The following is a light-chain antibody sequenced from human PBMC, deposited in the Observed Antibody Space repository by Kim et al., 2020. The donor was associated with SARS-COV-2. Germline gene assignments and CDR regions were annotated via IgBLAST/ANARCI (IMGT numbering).Light chain of an antibody. CDR2: SVN. J-gene: IGLJ3*02. CDR3: VAWDDSLNGPV. CDR1: SSNIGSNN. Sequence: GQGVTISCSGSSSNIGSNNVNWYQQLSGTAPKLLIYSVNQRPSGVPDRFSGSKSGTSASLAISGLQSEDEADYYCVAWDDSLNGPVFGGGTKLTVL. V-gene: IGLV1-44*01.